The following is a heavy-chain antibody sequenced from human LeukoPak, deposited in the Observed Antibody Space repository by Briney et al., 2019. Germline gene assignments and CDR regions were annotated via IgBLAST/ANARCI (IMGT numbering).Heavy chain of an antibody. CDR2: IRYDGSKK. J-gene: IGHJ3*02. CDR1: GFTFSSYG. D-gene: IGHD2/OR15-2a*01. Sequence: GGSLRLSCAASGFTFSSYGMHWVRQAPGKGLEWVAFIRYDGSKKYYADSVKARFTVSRDNSKNTLYLQMNSLRGEDTAVYYCAKGSYYGFDDAFDIWGQGTMVTVSS. V-gene: IGHV3-30*02. CDR3: AKGSYYGFDDAFDI.